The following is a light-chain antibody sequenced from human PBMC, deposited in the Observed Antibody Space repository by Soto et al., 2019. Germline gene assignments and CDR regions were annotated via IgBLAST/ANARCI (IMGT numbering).Light chain of an antibody. CDR1: QSVGGTF. J-gene: IGKJ1*01. V-gene: IGKV3-15*01. Sequence: EIVLTQSPGTLSLSPGEGATLSCRASQSVGGTFLAWYQQKPGQAPRLLIYGASTRATGIPARFSGSGSGTEFTLTISSLQSEDFAVYYRQQYKNWPRTFGQVTKVDSK. CDR3: QQYKNWPRT. CDR2: GAS.